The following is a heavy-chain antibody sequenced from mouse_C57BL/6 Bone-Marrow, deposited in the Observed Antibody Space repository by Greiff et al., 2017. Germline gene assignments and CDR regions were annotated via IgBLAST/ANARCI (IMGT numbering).Heavy chain of an antibody. V-gene: IGHV1-62-2*01. CDR2: FYPGSGSI. CDR3: ASHEEGTVGATPDWFAY. Sequence: QVQLQQSGAELVKPGASVKLSCKASGYTFTEYTIHWVKQRSGKGLEWIGWFYPGSGSIKYNEKFKDKATLTADKSSSTVSMELSRLTSEDSAFYFCASHEEGTVGATPDWFAYWGQGTLVTVSA. J-gene: IGHJ3*01. D-gene: IGHD1-1*01. CDR1: GYTFTEYT.